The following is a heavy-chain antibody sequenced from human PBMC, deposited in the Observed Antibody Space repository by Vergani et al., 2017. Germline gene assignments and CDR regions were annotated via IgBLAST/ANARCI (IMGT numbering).Heavy chain of an antibody. V-gene: IGHV3-13*01. CDR1: GFTFTLSP. D-gene: IGHD1-1*01. CDR2: IAIAGDT. J-gene: IGHJ3*01. Sequence: EVQLVESGGGLVQPGGSLTLSSPPSGFTFTLSPIHSVRQSTGKCLDFVSGIAIAGDTYYPGAVKGRFTISRENAKNSLYLQMNRLRAGDTAVYYCTRGQTGPGAFDVWGQGTMVTVSS. CDR3: TRGQTGPGAFDV.